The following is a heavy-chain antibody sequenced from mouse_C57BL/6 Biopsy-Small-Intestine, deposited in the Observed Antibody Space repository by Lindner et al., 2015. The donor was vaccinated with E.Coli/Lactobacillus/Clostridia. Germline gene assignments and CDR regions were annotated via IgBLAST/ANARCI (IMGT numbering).Heavy chain of an antibody. V-gene: IGHV1-82*01. CDR1: GYAFSSSW. CDR3: ARRDDYDGYAMDY. J-gene: IGHJ4*01. D-gene: IGHD2-4*01. CDR2: IYPGDGDT. Sequence: VQLQESGPELVKPGASVKISCKASGYAFSSSWMNWVKQRPGKGLEWIGRIYPGDGDTNYNGKFKGKATLTADKSSSTAYMQLSSLTSEDSAIYYCARRDDYDGYAMDYWGQGTSVTVSS.